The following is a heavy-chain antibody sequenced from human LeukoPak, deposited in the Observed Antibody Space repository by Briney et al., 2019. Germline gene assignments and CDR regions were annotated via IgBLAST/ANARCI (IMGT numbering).Heavy chain of an antibody. V-gene: IGHV1-2*02. CDR2: INPNSGGT. CDR1: GYTFTGYY. D-gene: IGHD3-22*01. Sequence: GSVKASCKASGYTFTGYYMHWVRQAPGQGLEWMGWINPNSGGTNYAQKFQGRVTMTRDTSISTAYMELSRLRSDDTAVYYCARLPAKRYYYDSSGKKNYGMDVWGQGTTVTVSS. CDR3: ARLPAKRYYYDSSGKKNYGMDV. J-gene: IGHJ6*02.